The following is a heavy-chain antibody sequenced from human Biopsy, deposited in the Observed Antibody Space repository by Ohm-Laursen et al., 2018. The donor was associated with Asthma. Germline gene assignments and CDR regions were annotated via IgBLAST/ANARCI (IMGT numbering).Heavy chain of an antibody. Sequence: AASVKVSCKISGYSLTDLSMHWGRQAPGQGLEWLGGHDHEEGGTVNARRSQGRVSMTEDTSTDTAYMELSSLSSDDTAVYYCASDFPKDYVRYNFQFWGQGTLVAVSS. CDR1: GYSLTDLS. CDR3: ASDFPKDYVRYNFQF. J-gene: IGHJ4*02. V-gene: IGHV1-24*01. D-gene: IGHD4-17*01. CDR2: HDHEEGGT.